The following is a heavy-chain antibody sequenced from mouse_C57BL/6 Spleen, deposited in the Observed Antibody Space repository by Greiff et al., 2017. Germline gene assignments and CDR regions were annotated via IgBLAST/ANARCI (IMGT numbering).Heavy chain of an antibody. CDR2: ISSGSSTI. Sequence: EVKLVESGGGLVKPGGSLKLSCAASGFTFSDYGMHWVRQAPEKGLEWVAYISSGSSTIYYADTVKGRFTISRDNAKNTLFLQMTSLRSEDTAMDYCARYYGNRYFDVWGTGTTVTVSS. D-gene: IGHD1-1*01. V-gene: IGHV5-17*01. J-gene: IGHJ1*03. CDR1: GFTFSDYG. CDR3: ARYYGNRYFDV.